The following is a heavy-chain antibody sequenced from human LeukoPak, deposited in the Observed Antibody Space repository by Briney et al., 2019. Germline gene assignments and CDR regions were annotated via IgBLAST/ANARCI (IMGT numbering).Heavy chain of an antibody. CDR3: ARSWSEAVAGGY. D-gene: IGHD6-19*01. CDR2: IYSGGST. CDR1: GFTVSSNY. J-gene: IGHJ4*02. V-gene: IGHV3-53*05. Sequence: GGSLRLSCAASGFTVSSNYMSWVRQAPGKGLEWVSVIYSGGSTYYADSVKGRFTISRDNSKNTLYLQMNSLRAEDTAVYYCARSWSEAVAGGYWGQGTLVTVSS.